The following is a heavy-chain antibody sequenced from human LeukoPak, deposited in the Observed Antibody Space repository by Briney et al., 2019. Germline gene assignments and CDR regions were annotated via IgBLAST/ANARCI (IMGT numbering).Heavy chain of an antibody. CDR3: ARGRGTTSSNFDY. J-gene: IGHJ4*02. CDR2: INPNNGDT. CDR1: GHTFTGYY. Sequence: ASVKVSCKASGHTFTGYYMHWVPQAPGQGLEWMGWINPNNGDTNYAQKFQGRVTMTRDTSISTAYMELRRLTSDGTAVYYCARGRGTTSSNFDYWGQGTLVTVSS. V-gene: IGHV1-2*02. D-gene: IGHD2-2*01.